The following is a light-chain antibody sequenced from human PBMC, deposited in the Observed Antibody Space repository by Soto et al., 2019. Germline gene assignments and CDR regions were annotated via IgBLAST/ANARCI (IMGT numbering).Light chain of an antibody. CDR2: GAS. CDR3: QQYNNWPPDRT. J-gene: IGKJ1*01. CDR1: QSVSSSY. Sequence: ELVLTQSPGTLSLSTGERATLSCRASQSVSSSYLAWYQQKPGQAPRLLIYGASTRATGIPARFSGSGSGTEFTLTISSLQSEDFAIYCCQQYNNWPPDRTFGQGTKVEIK. V-gene: IGKV3-15*01.